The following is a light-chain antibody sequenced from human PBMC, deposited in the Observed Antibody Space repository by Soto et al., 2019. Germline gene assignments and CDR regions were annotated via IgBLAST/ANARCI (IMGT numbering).Light chain of an antibody. V-gene: IGKV1-17*01. CDR3: LQHNNYPLT. CDR2: AAS. Sequence: DIQMTQSPSSLSAAVGDRVTITCRASQGISKDLGWYQHKPGKAPKRLIYAASSLQSGVASRLSGSGSGKDFTLTIASLQTEYFATYFCLQHNNYPLTFGGGNKVEIK. J-gene: IGKJ4*01. CDR1: QGISKD.